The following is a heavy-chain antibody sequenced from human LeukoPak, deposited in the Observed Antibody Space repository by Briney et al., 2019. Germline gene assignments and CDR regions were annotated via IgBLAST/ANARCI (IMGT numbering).Heavy chain of an antibody. J-gene: IGHJ6*03. CDR2: IYYSGST. CDR1: GGSISSSSYY. D-gene: IGHD5-12*01. V-gene: IGHV4-39*07. CDR3: ARVGRYSGYDSSYYYYMDV. Sequence: SETLSLTCTVSGGSISSSSYYWGWIRQPPGKGLEWIGSIYYSGSTYYNPSLKSRVTISVDTSKNQFSLKLSSVTAADTAVYYCARVGRYSGYDSSYYYYMDVWGKGTTVTVSS.